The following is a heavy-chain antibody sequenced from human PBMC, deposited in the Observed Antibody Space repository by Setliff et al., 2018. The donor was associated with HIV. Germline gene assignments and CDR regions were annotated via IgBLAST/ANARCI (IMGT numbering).Heavy chain of an antibody. Sequence: GGSLRLSCAASGFTFSDFWMYWVRQAPGKGLEWVANISPEGNKKYYVGSVKGRFTISRDNAKNSLYLQMNSLRAEDTAVYYCARERRAVVITGYYYYYMDVWGKGTTVTVSS. CDR3: ARERRAVVITGYYYYYMDV. CDR1: GFTFSDFW. V-gene: IGHV3-7*03. J-gene: IGHJ6*03. CDR2: ISPEGNKK. D-gene: IGHD3-22*01.